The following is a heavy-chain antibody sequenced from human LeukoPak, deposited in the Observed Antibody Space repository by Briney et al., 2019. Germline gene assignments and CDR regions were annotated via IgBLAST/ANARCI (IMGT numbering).Heavy chain of an antibody. CDR1: GFTFSSYW. V-gene: IGHV3-7*04. Sequence: PGGSLRLSCAASGFTFSSYWMSWVRQAPGKGLEWVANIKQDGSEKYYVDSVKGRFTISRDIAKNSLYLQMNSLRAEDTAVYYCAGGIVGATLDYWGQGTLVTVSS. CDR2: IKQDGSEK. J-gene: IGHJ4*02. D-gene: IGHD1-26*01. CDR3: AGGIVGATLDY.